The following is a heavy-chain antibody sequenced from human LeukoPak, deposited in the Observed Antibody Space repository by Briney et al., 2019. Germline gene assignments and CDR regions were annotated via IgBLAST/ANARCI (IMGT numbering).Heavy chain of an antibody. CDR3: SRAGPSSSWHQFDS. D-gene: IGHD6-13*01. J-gene: IGHJ4*02. Sequence: GGSLRLSCAACGFTVSRNYMSWVRQAPGKGLEWVSVIYSGGRTYYADSVKGRFTISRDNSKNTLYLQMNRLRAEDTAVYHCSRAGPSSSWHQFDSWGQGTLVTVSS. CDR2: IYSGGRT. CDR1: GFTVSRNY. V-gene: IGHV3-66*01.